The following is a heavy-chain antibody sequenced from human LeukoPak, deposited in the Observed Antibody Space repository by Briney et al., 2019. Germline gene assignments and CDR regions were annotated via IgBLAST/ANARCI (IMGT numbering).Heavy chain of an antibody. CDR3: ARDCHPGSTSCTDAFDI. D-gene: IGHD2-2*01. Sequence: GGSLRLSCAASGFTFSSYGMHWVRQAPGKGLEWVAVIWYDGSNKYYADSAKGRFTISRDNSKNTLYLQMNSLRAEDTAVYYCARDCHPGSTSCTDAFDIWGQGTMVTVSS. J-gene: IGHJ3*02. CDR1: GFTFSSYG. V-gene: IGHV3-33*01. CDR2: IWYDGSNK.